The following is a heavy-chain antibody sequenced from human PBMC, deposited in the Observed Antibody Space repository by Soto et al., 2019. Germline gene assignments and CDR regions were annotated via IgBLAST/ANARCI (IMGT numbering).Heavy chain of an antibody. CDR3: ARDIGCSSTSCLYY. CDR1: GGTFSSYA. Sequence: SVKVSCKASGGTFSSYAISWVRQAPGQGLEWMGGIIPIFGTANYAQKLQGRVTITADESTSTAYMELSSLRSEDTAVYYCARDIGCSSTSCLYYWGQGTLVTVSS. J-gene: IGHJ4*02. CDR2: IIPIFGTA. V-gene: IGHV1-69*13. D-gene: IGHD2-2*01.